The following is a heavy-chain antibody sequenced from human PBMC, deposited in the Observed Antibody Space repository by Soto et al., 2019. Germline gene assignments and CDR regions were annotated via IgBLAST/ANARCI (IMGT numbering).Heavy chain of an antibody. Sequence: SVKVSCKASGGTFSSYTISWVRQAPGQGLEWMGRIIPILGIANYAQKFQGRVTITADKSTSTAYMELSSLRSEDTAVYYCASDSGLVATIRYFDYWGQGTLVTVS. V-gene: IGHV1-69*02. CDR1: GGTFSSYT. D-gene: IGHD5-12*01. CDR3: ASDSGLVATIRYFDY. CDR2: IIPILGIA. J-gene: IGHJ4*02.